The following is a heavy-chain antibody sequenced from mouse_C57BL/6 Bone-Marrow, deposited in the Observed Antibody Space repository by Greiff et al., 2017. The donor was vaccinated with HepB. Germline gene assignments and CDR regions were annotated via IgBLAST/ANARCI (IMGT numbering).Heavy chain of an antibody. CDR3: AGRPSYDGYPPYCAMDY. CDR2: INPNNGGT. CDR1: GYTFTDYN. J-gene: IGHJ4*01. V-gene: IGHV1-22*01. D-gene: IGHD2-3*01. Sequence: EVQLQQSGPELVKPGASVKMSCKASGYTFTDYNMHWVKQSHGKSLEWIGYINPNNGGTSYNQKFKGKATLTVNKSSSTAYMELRSLTSEDSAVYYCAGRPSYDGYPPYCAMDYWGQGTSVTVSS.